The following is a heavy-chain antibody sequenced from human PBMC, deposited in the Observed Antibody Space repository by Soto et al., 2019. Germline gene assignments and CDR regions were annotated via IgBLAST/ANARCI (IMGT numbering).Heavy chain of an antibody. V-gene: IGHV3-7*01. J-gene: IGHJ4*02. Sequence: EVQLVESGGGLVQPGGSLRLSCVASGFTFSSFWMTWVRQAPGKGLEWVANIKQDGSEKYYVDSVKGRFTISRDNAKNSLYLQMNSLRAEDPAVYYCARTGRVAVAGEKDSWGQGTLVTVSS. CDR3: ARTGRVAVAGEKDS. CDR2: IKQDGSEK. D-gene: IGHD6-19*01. CDR1: GFTFSSFW.